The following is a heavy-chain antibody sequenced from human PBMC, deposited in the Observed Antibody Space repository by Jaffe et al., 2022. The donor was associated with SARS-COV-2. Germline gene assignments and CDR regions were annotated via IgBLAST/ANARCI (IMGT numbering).Heavy chain of an antibody. Sequence: EAQLVESGGTLVNPGRSLRLSCSGSGFTFGENAMSWIRQAPGKGLEWVGVIRSLDYGGTTEYAASVKGRFTISRDDSKSMAYLEMNNLKTEDTAVYYCSRHRDGHDYWGQGTLVTVSS. V-gene: IGHV3-49*05. CDR2: IRSLDYGGTT. CDR1: GFTFGENA. J-gene: IGHJ4*02. CDR3: SRHRDGHDY.